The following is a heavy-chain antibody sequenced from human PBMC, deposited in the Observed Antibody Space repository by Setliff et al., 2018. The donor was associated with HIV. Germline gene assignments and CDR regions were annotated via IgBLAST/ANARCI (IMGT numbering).Heavy chain of an antibody. CDR2: VYNTGST. V-gene: IGHV4-59*08. Sequence: SETLSLTCIVSGGSIGSYYWSWIRQSPGKGLEWIGYVYNTGSTNYNPSLKSRVTIGVDTSKNQFSLKLTSVTAADAAVYYCARRRPPPSGLYSAYYMDVWGTGTTVTVSS. D-gene: IGHD1-26*01. J-gene: IGHJ6*03. CDR3: ARRRPPPSGLYSAYYMDV. CDR1: GGSIGSYY.